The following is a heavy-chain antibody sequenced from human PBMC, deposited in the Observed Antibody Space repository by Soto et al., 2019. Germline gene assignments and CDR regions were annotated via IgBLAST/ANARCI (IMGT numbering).Heavy chain of an antibody. Sequence: GESLKISCKGSGYNFSSQWIAWVRQKPGKGLEWMGIVYPGDAETRYSPSFQGQVSISADRSISTAYLQWGSLKASDTAMYYCARSTSPFYFDYWGQGALVTVSS. J-gene: IGHJ4*02. CDR1: GYNFSSQW. V-gene: IGHV5-51*01. D-gene: IGHD1-1*01. CDR3: ARSTSPFYFDY. CDR2: VYPGDAET.